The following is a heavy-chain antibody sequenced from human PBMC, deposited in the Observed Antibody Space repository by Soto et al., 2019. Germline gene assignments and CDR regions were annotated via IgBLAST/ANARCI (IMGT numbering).Heavy chain of an antibody. V-gene: IGHV1-18*01. CDR1: GYPFTSYN. Sequence: QVQLVQSGAEGKKPGASVKVSCKTSGYPFTSYNISWVRQAPGQGLEWMGWISAYNTNTNYAQKFQGRVTMTTDTLTSTAYMELRSLRSDDTAVYYCARDTPPTDYWGQGTLVTVSS. CDR2: ISAYNTNT. J-gene: IGHJ4*02. CDR3: ARDTPPTDY.